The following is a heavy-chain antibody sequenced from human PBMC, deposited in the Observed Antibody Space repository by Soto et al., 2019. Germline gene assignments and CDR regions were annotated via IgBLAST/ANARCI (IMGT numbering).Heavy chain of an antibody. J-gene: IGHJ4*02. CDR3: ARDGAHYDFWSGYSSTYYFDY. CDR1: GGTFRSYA. D-gene: IGHD3-3*01. V-gene: IGHV1-69*13. CDR2: IIPIFGTA. Sequence: SVKVSCNASGGTFRSYAISWVRQAPGQGLEWMGGIIPIFGTANYAQKFQGRVTITADESTSTAYMELSSLRSEDTAVYYCARDGAHYDFWSGYSSTYYFDYWGQGTLVTVSS.